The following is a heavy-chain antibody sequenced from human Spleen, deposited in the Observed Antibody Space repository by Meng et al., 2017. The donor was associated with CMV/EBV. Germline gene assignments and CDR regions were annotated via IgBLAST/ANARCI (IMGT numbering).Heavy chain of an antibody. D-gene: IGHD2-2*02. CDR2: INPNTGGT. V-gene: IGHV1-2*02. CDR3: ARVGDWYQLLYHFDY. Sequence: ASVKVSCKASGYTFDGYYMHWVRQAPGQSLEWMGWINPNTGGTNYAQRFQGRVTMTRDTSITTAYMELRRLRSDDTAVYYCARVGDWYQLLYHFDYWGQGTLVTVSS. CDR1: GYTFDGYY. J-gene: IGHJ4*02.